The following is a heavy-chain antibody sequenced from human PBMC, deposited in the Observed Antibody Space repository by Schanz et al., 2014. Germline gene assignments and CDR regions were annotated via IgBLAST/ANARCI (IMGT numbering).Heavy chain of an antibody. V-gene: IGHV1-46*01. Sequence: QVQLVQSGAEVKKPGSSMKVSCKASGGTFSSYTISWVRQARGQGLEWVGIINLSGGSTNNAQKFQGRLTMTRDTSTSTVYMELSSLRSEDTAVYYCARGQRRTIGRPFGPWGQGTLVTVSS. CDR1: GGTFSSYT. CDR2: INLSGGST. D-gene: IGHD6-25*01. J-gene: IGHJ5*02. CDR3: ARGQRRTIGRPFGP.